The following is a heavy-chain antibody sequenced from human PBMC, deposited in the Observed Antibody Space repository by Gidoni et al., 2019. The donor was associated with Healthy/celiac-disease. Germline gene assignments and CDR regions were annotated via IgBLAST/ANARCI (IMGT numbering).Heavy chain of an antibody. CDR3: ATPLGATRDGDAFDI. D-gene: IGHD5-12*01. Sequence: EVQLVESGGGLIQPGGSLRLSCAASGFTVSSNYMSWVRQAPGKGLEWVSVIYSGGSTYYADSVKGRFTISRDNSKNTLYLQMNSLRAEDTAVYYCATPLGATRDGDAFDIWGQGTMVTVSS. CDR2: IYSGGST. J-gene: IGHJ3*02. V-gene: IGHV3-53*01. CDR1: GFTVSSNY.